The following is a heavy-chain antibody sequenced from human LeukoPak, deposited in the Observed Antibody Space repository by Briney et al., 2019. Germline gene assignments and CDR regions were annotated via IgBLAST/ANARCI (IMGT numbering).Heavy chain of an antibody. D-gene: IGHD6-13*01. CDR2: ITTISSTT. V-gene: IGHV3-48*01. Sequence: GGSLRPSCAASGFTFSGYSMHWVRQAPGKGLEWISYITTISSTTYYIDSVEGRFTISRDNARNSLYLQMNSLRADDTAVYYCASGPTPGVAAAADYWGQGTLVTVSS. CDR3: ASGPTPGVAAAADY. CDR1: GFTFSGYS. J-gene: IGHJ4*02.